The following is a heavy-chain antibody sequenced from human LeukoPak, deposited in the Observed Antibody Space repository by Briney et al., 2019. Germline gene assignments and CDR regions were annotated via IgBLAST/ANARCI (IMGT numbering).Heavy chain of an antibody. CDR2: ISSSGSTI. V-gene: IGHV3-48*01. CDR1: GFTFSSYS. J-gene: IGHJ4*02. Sequence: GGSLRLSCAASGFTFSSYSMNWVRQAPGKGLEWVSYISSSGSTIYYADSVKGRFTISRDNAKNSLYLQMNSLRAEDTAVYYCAREGSSWDQQFDYWGQGTLVTVSS. CDR3: AREGSSWDQQFDY. D-gene: IGHD6-13*01.